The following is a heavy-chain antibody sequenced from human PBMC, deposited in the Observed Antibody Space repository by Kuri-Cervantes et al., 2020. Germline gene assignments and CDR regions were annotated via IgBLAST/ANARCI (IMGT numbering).Heavy chain of an antibody. Sequence: GGSLRLSCAASGFTFSSYWMSWVRQAPGKGLEWVANIKQDGSEKYYVDSVKGRFTISRDNAKNSLYLQMNSLRAEDTAVYYCARDPLLYCSSTSCYPNYFDYWGQGTLVTVSS. CDR3: ARDPLLYCSSTSCYPNYFDY. D-gene: IGHD2-2*01. CDR1: GFTFSSYW. J-gene: IGHJ4*02. V-gene: IGHV3-7*01. CDR2: IKQDGSEK.